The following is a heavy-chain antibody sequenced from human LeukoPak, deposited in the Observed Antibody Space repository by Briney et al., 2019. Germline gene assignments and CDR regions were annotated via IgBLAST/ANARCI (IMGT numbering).Heavy chain of an antibody. D-gene: IGHD3-22*01. Sequence: GSLRLSCAASGFTFSSYSMNWVRQAPGKGLEWVSSISSSSSYIYYADSVKGRFTISRDNAKNSLYLQMNSLRAEDTAVYYCARGGLYYYDSSGYHTHDYWGQGTLVTVSS. CDR2: ISSSSSYI. CDR3: ARGGLYYYDSSGYHTHDY. V-gene: IGHV3-21*01. CDR1: GFTFSSYS. J-gene: IGHJ4*02.